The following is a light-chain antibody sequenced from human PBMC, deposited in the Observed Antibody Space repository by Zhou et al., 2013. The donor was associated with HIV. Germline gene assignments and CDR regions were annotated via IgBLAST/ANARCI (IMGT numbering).Light chain of an antibody. Sequence: DIQMTQSPSSLSASVGDRVTITCRASQSIATYLHWYQQKPGKAPELLIFGASSLQSGVPSRFSGSGFGTDFTLTINRLHPEDFATYYCQQANRFPQTFGQGTKVEIK. CDR3: QQANRFPQT. V-gene: IGKV1-39*01. CDR2: GAS. CDR1: QSIATY. J-gene: IGKJ2*01.